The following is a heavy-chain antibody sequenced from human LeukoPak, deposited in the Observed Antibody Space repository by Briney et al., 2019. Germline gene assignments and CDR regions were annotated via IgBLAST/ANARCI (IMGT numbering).Heavy chain of an antibody. Sequence: GGTQRLSCAASGFTFSSYGMSWVRQAPGKGLEWVAVVSYDESHKYYADSVKGRFTVSRDNSRSTLYLQMNSLRADDTAVYFCTKDRSGRETGNQRDDYWGQGTLVTVSS. D-gene: IGHD1-14*01. V-gene: IGHV3-30*18. J-gene: IGHJ4*02. CDR2: VSYDESHK. CDR1: GFTFSSYG. CDR3: TKDRSGRETGNQRDDY.